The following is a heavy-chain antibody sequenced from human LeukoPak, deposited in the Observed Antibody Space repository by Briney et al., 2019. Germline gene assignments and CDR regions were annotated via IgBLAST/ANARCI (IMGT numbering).Heavy chain of an antibody. Sequence: ASVKASCKASGGTFSSYAISWVRQAPGQGLEWMGGIIPIFGTANYAQKFQGRVTITADESTSTAYMELSSLRSEDTAVYYCARAGYYYDSSGSDDAFDIWGQGTMVTVSS. D-gene: IGHD3-22*01. CDR1: GGTFSSYA. CDR2: IIPIFGTA. CDR3: ARAGYYYDSSGSDDAFDI. V-gene: IGHV1-69*13. J-gene: IGHJ3*02.